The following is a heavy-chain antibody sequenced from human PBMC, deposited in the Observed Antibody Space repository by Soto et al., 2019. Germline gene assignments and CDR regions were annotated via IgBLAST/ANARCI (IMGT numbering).Heavy chain of an antibody. CDR3: AKVYYDSSGYIFDY. D-gene: IGHD3-22*01. CDR1: GFTFSSYA. Sequence: HPGGSLRLSCAASGFTFSSYAMSWVRQAPGKGLEWVSAISGSGGSTYYADSVKGRFTISRDNSKNTLYLQMNSLRAEDTAVYYCAKVYYDSSGYIFDYWGQGTLVTVSS. CDR2: ISGSGGST. V-gene: IGHV3-23*01. J-gene: IGHJ4*02.